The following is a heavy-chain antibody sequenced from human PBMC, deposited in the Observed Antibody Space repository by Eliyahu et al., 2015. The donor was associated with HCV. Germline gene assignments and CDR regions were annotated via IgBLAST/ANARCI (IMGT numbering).Heavy chain of an antibody. D-gene: IGHD1-26*01. CDR3: AKDGVGPTTFFRPPAFDS. J-gene: IGHJ4*02. Sequence: QVQLVESGGXVVQPGRSLXXSCAXSGFTFSXYGIHWVRQAPGKGLEWVTVISYDAKSIDXADSVKGRFTISRDNSKKMVYLQMNSLRAEDTAVYYCAKDGVGPTTFFRPPAFDSWGQGTLVTVSS. V-gene: IGHV3-30*18. CDR1: GFTFSXYG. CDR2: ISYDAKSI.